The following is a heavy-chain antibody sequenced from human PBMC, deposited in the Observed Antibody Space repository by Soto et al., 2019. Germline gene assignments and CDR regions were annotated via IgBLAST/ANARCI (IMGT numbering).Heavy chain of an antibody. J-gene: IGHJ5*02. CDR2: ISSNSAYI. CDR1: GFTFRSFT. D-gene: IGHD6-13*01. Sequence: GGSLRLSCAASGFTFRSFTMNWVRQAPGKGLEWVSTISSNSAYIYYTDALRGRFTISRDNAKNSLHLQMNSLRAEDTAVYYCTTEPSPDSSARGSFYPW. V-gene: IGHV3-21*01. CDR3: TTEPSPDSSARGSFYP.